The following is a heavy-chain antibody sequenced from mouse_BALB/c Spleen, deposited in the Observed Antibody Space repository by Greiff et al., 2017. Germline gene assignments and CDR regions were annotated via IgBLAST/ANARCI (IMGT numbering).Heavy chain of an antibody. V-gene: IGHV3-6*02. CDR1: GYSITSGYY. Sequence: VQLKQSGPGLVKPSQSLSLTCSVTGYSITSGYYWTWIRQFPGNKLEWMGYISYDGSNNYNPSLKNRISITRDTSKNQFFLKLNSVTTEDTATYYCARDETYYGNYDAMDYWGQGTSVTVSS. CDR3: ARDETYYGNYDAMDY. J-gene: IGHJ4*01. CDR2: ISYDGSN. D-gene: IGHD2-10*01.